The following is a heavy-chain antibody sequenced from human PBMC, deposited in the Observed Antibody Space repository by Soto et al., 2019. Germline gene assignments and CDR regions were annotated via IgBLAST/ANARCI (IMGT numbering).Heavy chain of an antibody. J-gene: IGHJ3*02. CDR3: ARTSYDYWSGHDAFDI. Sequence: QVPLQESGPGLVKPSQTLSLTCTVSGGSIRSGGYYWSWIRQHPGQGLEWVGYIYYSGSSYYNPSLKSRVTISVDTSKNLFYLKLSSVTAADTAVYYCARTSYDYWSGHDAFDIWGQCTMVTVSS. CDR1: GGSIRSGGYY. V-gene: IGHV4-31*03. CDR2: IYYSGSS. D-gene: IGHD3-3*01.